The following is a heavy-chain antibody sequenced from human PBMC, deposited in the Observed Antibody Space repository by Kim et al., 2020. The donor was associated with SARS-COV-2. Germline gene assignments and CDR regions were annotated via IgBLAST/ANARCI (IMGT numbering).Heavy chain of an antibody. J-gene: IGHJ6*02. Sequence: THHGDSGHTLLTLSRDTSKNTLNLQMNSLGAEDTAVYYCAKDVWDYSGMDAWGQGTTVTVSS. D-gene: IGHD1-26*01. V-gene: IGHV3-23*02. CDR2: T. CDR3: AKDVWDYSGMDA.